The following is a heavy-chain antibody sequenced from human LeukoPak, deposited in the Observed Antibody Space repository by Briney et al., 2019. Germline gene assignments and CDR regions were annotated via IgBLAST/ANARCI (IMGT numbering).Heavy chain of an antibody. Sequence: GGSLRLSCAASGFTVSSYYMSWVRQAPDMGLEWVSVLYGGTTYYADSMKGRFTISRDNSKNTVYLQMDSLRAEDTAVYYCAKAPSGSYVPFEFWGQGTLVTVSS. D-gene: IGHD1-26*01. J-gene: IGHJ4*02. V-gene: IGHV3-53*01. CDR2: LYGGTT. CDR1: GFTVSSYY. CDR3: AKAPSGSYVPFEF.